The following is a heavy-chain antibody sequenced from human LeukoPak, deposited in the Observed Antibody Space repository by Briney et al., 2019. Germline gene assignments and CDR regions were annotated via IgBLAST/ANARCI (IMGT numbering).Heavy chain of an antibody. CDR2: INSDGSST. CDR1: GFTFSSYW. D-gene: IGHD2-2*01. CDR3: ARVGYCSSTSCLGDY. J-gene: IGHJ4*02. V-gene: IGHV3-74*01. Sequence: GGSLRLSCAASGFTFSSYWMHWVRQAPGKGLVWVSRINSDGSSTSYADSVKGRFTISRDSAKNTLYLQMNSLRAEDTAVYYCARVGYCSSTSCLGDYWGQGTLVTVSS.